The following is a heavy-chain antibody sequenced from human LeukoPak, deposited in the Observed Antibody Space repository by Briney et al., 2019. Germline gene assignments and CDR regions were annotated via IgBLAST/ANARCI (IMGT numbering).Heavy chain of an antibody. Sequence: PSETLSLTCSVSGGSISSSSSYWGWIRRPPGKGLEWIATIHYSGSTNYNPSLKSRVAISVGTSKNQFSLKLSSVTAADTAVYYCARHTSGSSLDFWGQGTLVTVSS. CDR1: GGSISSSSSY. D-gene: IGHD6-6*01. J-gene: IGHJ4*02. CDR2: IHYSGST. V-gene: IGHV4-39*01. CDR3: ARHTSGSSLDF.